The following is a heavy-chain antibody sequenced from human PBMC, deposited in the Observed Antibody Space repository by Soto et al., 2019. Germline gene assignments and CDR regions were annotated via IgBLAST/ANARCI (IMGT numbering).Heavy chain of an antibody. D-gene: IGHD3-10*01. CDR3: ARENYGSGSFDY. CDR2: IWYDVSNK. V-gene: IGHV3-33*01. Sequence: QVQLVESGGGVVQPGRSLRLSCAASGFTFSSYGMHWVRQAPGKGLEWVAVIWYDVSNKYYADSVKGRFTISRDNSKNTLYLQMNSLRADDTAVYYCARENYGSGSFDYWGQGTLVTVSS. CDR1: GFTFSSYG. J-gene: IGHJ4*02.